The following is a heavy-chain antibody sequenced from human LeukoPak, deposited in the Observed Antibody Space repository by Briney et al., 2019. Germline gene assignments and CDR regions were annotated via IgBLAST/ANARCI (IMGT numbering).Heavy chain of an antibody. D-gene: IGHD6-19*01. CDR1: GFTFNDHW. CDR2: INTDGSTT. Sequence: GGSLRLSCAASGFTFNDHWVHWVRQAPGKGLVWVSRINTDGSTTNYADSVKGRFTISRDNAKNSLYLQMNSLRAEDTAVYYCARGNSSGGDWGQGTLVTVSS. CDR3: ARGNSSGGD. V-gene: IGHV3-74*01. J-gene: IGHJ4*02.